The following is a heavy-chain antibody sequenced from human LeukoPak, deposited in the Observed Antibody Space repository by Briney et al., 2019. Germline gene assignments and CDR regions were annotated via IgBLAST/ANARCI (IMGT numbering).Heavy chain of an antibody. CDR3: AKLFGDFDY. CDR1: GFTFSSYS. D-gene: IGHD3-3*01. Sequence: GGSLRLSCAASGFTFSSYSMNWVRQAPGKGLEWVSSISSSSTNIYYADSVKGRFTISRDNSKNTLYLQMNSLRAEDTAVYYCAKLFGDFDYWGQGTLVTVSS. CDR2: ISSSSTNI. J-gene: IGHJ4*02. V-gene: IGHV3-21*04.